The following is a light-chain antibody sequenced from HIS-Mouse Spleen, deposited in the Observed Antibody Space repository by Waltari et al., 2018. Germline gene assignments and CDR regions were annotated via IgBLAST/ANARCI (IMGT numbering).Light chain of an antibody. CDR2: EVS. CDR3: SSYTSSSPYVV. Sequence: PGQSITISCTGTSSDVGGYNYVSWYQQHPGKAPKIMIYEVSNRPSWVSNRFSGSKSGNTASLTISGLQAEDEADYYCSSYTSSSPYVVFVGGTKLTVL. J-gene: IGLJ2*01. CDR1: SSDVGGYNY. V-gene: IGLV2-14*01.